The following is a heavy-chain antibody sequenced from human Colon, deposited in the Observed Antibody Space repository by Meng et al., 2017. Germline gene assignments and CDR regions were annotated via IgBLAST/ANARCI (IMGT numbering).Heavy chain of an antibody. Sequence: QLQLQESGPGLVKPSETVSLTCTVSGGSLSASDDYWGWIRQPPGKGLEWIGSIHYGGSTFYQPSLRSRVTVSVDTSNNQFSLILSSVTAADTAVYYCARRTTGWILDPWGQGTLVTVSS. CDR2: IHYGGST. J-gene: IGHJ5*02. CDR3: ARRTTGWILDP. V-gene: IGHV4-39*01. CDR1: GGSLSASDDY. D-gene: IGHD6-19*01.